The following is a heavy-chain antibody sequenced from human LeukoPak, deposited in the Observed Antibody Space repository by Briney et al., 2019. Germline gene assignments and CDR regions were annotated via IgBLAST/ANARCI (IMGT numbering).Heavy chain of an antibody. Sequence: PSETLSLTCTVSGGSISSYYWSWIRQPPEKGLEWIGYIYYSGSTNYNPSLKSRVTISVDTSKNQFSLKLSSVTAADTAVYYCARGLSWGASGYDFWGQGTLVTVSS. CDR2: IYYSGST. CDR3: ARGLSWGASGYDF. D-gene: IGHD5-12*01. J-gene: IGHJ4*02. CDR1: GGSISSYY. V-gene: IGHV4-59*01.